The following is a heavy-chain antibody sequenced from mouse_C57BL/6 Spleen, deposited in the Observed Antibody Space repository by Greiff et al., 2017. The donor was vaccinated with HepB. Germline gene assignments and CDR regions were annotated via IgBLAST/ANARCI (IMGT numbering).Heavy chain of an antibody. CDR1: GYSITSGYY. CDR2: ISYDGSN. CDR3: ASGEYYFDY. J-gene: IGHJ2*01. V-gene: IGHV3-6*01. Sequence: EVHLVESGPGLVKPSQSLSLTCSVTGYSITSGYYWNWIRQFPGNKLEWMGYISYDGSNNYNPSLKNRISITRDTSKNQFFLKLNSVTTEDTATYYCASGEYYFDYWGQGTTLTVSS.